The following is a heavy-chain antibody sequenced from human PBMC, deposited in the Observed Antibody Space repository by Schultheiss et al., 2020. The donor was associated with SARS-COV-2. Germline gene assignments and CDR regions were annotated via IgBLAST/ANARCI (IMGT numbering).Heavy chain of an antibody. V-gene: IGHV3-48*01. CDR2: ISTGSSAR. CDR3: ARELDY. Sequence: GESLKISCAASGFTVSSNYMNWVRQAPGKGLEWVSYISTGSSARYYADSVKGRFTISRDNAKNSLYLQMNSLRAEDTAVYYCARELDYWGQGTLVTVSS. CDR1: GFTVSSNY. J-gene: IGHJ4*02.